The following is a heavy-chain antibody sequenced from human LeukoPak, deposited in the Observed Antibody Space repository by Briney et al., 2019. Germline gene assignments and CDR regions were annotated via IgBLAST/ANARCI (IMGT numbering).Heavy chain of an antibody. D-gene: IGHD2-8*02. Sequence: PGGSLRLSCAASGFTFSSYSMNWVRQAPGKGLEWVSYISSSSSSINYADSVKGRFTISRDNAKNSLSLQMNSLRGEDTAMYYCARGGYWDFDYWGQGTLVTVSS. J-gene: IGHJ4*02. CDR2: ISSSSSSI. CDR3: ARGGYWDFDY. V-gene: IGHV3-48*01. CDR1: GFTFSSYS.